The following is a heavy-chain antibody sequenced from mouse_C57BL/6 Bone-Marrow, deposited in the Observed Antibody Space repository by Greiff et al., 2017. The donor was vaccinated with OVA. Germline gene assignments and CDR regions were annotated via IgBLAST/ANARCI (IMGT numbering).Heavy chain of an antibody. CDR2: IDPENGDT. V-gene: IGHV14-4*01. J-gene: IGHJ1*03. CDR1: GFNIKDDY. D-gene: IGHD1-1*01. Sequence: EVQLQQSGAELVRPGASVKLSCTASGFNIKDDYMHWVKQRPEQGLEWIGWIDPENGDTEYASKFQGKATITADTSSNTAYLQLSSLTSEDTAVYYCTTGGGFSTTVVENWYFDVWGTGTTVTVSS. CDR3: TTGGGFSTTVVENWYFDV.